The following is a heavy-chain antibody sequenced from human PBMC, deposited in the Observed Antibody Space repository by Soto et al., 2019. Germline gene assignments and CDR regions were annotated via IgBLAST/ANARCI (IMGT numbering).Heavy chain of an antibody. J-gene: IGHJ6*02. D-gene: IGHD6-13*01. CDR3: ATPTAAGTNYHYGMDV. V-gene: IGHV1-24*01. Sequence: ASVKVSCKVSGYTLTELSMHWVRQAPGKGLEWMGGFDPEDGETIYAQKFQGRVTMTEDTSTDTAYMELSSLRSEDTAVYYCATPTAAGTNYHYGMDVWGQGTTVTVSS. CDR2: FDPEDGET. CDR1: GYTLTELS.